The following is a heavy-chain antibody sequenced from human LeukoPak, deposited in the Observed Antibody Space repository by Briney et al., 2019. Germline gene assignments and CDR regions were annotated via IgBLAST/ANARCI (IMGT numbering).Heavy chain of an antibody. J-gene: IGHJ4*02. V-gene: IGHV3-23*01. CDR2: ISGSGGST. D-gene: IGHD6-19*01. CDR1: GFTFSSYA. Sequence: GGSLRLSCAASGFTFSSYAMSWVRQAPGKGLEWVSAISGSGGSTYYADSVKGRFTISRDNSKNTLYLQMNSLRAEDTAVYYCARDRSSGWYVGGFDYWGQGTLVTVSS. CDR3: ARDRSSGWYVGGFDY.